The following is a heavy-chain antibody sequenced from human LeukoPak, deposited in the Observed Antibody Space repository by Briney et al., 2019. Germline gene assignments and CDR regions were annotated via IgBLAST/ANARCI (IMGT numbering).Heavy chain of an antibody. V-gene: IGHV1-69*04. CDR1: GGTFSSYA. CDR3: ARGYPLDWNYFDY. Sequence: GASVKVSCKASGGTFSSYAISWVRQAPGQGLEWMGRIIPILGIANYAQKFQGRVTITADKSTSTAYMELSSLRSEDTAVYYCARGYPLDWNYFDYWGQGMLVTVSS. CDR2: IIPILGIA. J-gene: IGHJ4*02. D-gene: IGHD3/OR15-3a*01.